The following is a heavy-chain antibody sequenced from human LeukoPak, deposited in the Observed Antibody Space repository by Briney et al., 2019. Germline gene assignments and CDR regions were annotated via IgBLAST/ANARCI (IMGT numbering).Heavy chain of an antibody. CDR2: MNPNSGNT. J-gene: IGHJ6*02. V-gene: IGHV1-8*01. Sequence: RGASVTVSCKASGYTFTSYDINWVRQAPGQGLEWMGWMNPNSGNTGYAQKFQGRVTMTRNTSISTAYMELSSLRSGDTAVYYCARVMSCSSTSCYTGKWQPDVWGQGTTVTVSS. D-gene: IGHD2-2*02. CDR3: ARVMSCSSTSCYTGKWQPDV. CDR1: GYTFTSYD.